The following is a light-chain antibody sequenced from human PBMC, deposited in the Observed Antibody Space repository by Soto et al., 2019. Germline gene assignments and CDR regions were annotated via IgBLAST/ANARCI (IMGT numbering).Light chain of an antibody. CDR3: MHTGQVPFT. CDR1: QSLPDRDGKAY. CDR2: EVS. Sequence: DVVMTQTPLSLSVTPGQPASISCKSSQSLPDRDGKAYLNWYLQKTVQPPHLPVYEVSNRFSGEPDRSSVSGSWTDFTLRISRLEDEDIEIYYCMHTGQVPFTFGPGTKVDVK. J-gene: IGKJ3*01. V-gene: IGKV2D-29*01.